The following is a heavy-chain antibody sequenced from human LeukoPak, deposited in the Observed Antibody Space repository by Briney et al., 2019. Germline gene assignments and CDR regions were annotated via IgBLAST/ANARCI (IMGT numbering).Heavy chain of an antibody. J-gene: IGHJ1*01. CDR1: GGSISSYY. D-gene: IGHD1-26*01. CDR3: ARQPVGATPAEYFQH. CDR2: IYYSGST. Sequence: SETLSLTCTVSGGSISSYYWSWIRQPPGKGLEWIGSIYYSGSTYYNPSLKSRVTISVDTSKNQFSLKLSSVTAADTAVYYCARQPVGATPAEYFQHWGQGTLVTVSS. V-gene: IGHV4-59*05.